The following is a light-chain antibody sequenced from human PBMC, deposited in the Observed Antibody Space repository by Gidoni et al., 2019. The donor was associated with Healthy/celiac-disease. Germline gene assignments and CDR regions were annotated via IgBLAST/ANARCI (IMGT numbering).Light chain of an antibody. CDR2: GAS. V-gene: IGKV3-20*01. CDR3: QQYGSSPPLT. CDR1: QSVSSSY. J-gene: IGKJ4*01. Sequence: EIVLTQSPGTLSLSQGERATLSCRASQSVSSSYLAWYQQKPGQAPRLLIYGASSRATGIPDRFSGSGSGTDFTLTISRLEPEDCAVYYCQQYGSSPPLTFGGGTKVEIK.